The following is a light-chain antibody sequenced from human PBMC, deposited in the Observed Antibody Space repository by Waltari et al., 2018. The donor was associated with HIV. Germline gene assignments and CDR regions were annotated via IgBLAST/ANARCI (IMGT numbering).Light chain of an antibody. J-gene: IGLJ2*01. Sequence: QSALTQPASVSGSPGQSITISCTGTSRDVGGYNYVSWYQQHPGKAPKLMIYDVSNRPSGVSNRFSGSKSSNTASLTISGLQAEDEADYYCSSYTSSSTLVFGGGTKLTVL. V-gene: IGLV2-14*01. CDR2: DVS. CDR1: SRDVGGYNY. CDR3: SSYTSSSTLV.